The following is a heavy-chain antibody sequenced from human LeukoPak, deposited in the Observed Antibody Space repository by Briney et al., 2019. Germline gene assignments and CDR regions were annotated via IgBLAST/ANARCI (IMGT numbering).Heavy chain of an antibody. Sequence: PSETLSLTCTVSGGSISSSSYYWGWIRQPPGKGLERIGSIYYSGSTYYNPSLKSRVTISVDTSKNQFSLKLSSVTAADTAVYYCARRLYAYQPKSGFDYWGQGTLVTVSS. J-gene: IGHJ4*02. V-gene: IGHV4-39*01. CDR2: IYYSGST. CDR1: GGSISSSSYY. D-gene: IGHD2-8*01. CDR3: ARRLYAYQPKSGFDY.